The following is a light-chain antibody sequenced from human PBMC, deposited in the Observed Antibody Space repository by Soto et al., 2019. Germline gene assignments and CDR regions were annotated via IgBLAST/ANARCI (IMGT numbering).Light chain of an antibody. CDR1: SSDVGRYDY. CDR2: DVT. J-gene: IGLJ1*01. Sequence: QSLRTQPRSLSGSPGQSVTISCTGTSSDVGRYDYVSWYQQHPGKAPKLIVYDVTERPSGVPDRFSGSKSGNTASLTISGLQAEDEADYSCCSFAGSYSYVFGTGTKVTVL. V-gene: IGLV2-11*01. CDR3: CSFAGSYSYV.